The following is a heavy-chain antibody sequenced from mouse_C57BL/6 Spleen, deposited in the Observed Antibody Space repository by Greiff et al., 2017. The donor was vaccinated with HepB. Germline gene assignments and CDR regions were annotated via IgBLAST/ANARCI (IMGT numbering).Heavy chain of an antibody. Sequence: QVQLQQPGAELVKPGASVKLSCKASGYTFTSYWMQWVKQRPGQGLEWIGEIDPSDSYTNYNQKFKGKATLTVDTSSSTAYMQLSSLTSEDSAVYYCARSGYYYGSSYAWFAYWGQGTLVTVSA. V-gene: IGHV1-50*01. J-gene: IGHJ3*01. CDR1: GYTFTSYW. CDR2: IDPSDSYT. CDR3: ARSGYYYGSSYAWFAY. D-gene: IGHD1-1*01.